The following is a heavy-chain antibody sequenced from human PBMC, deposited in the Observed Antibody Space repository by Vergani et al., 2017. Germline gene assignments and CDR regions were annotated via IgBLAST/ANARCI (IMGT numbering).Heavy chain of an antibody. D-gene: IGHD3-10*01. CDR3: ARYLNYYGSGSYFNWFDP. V-gene: IGHV3-33*01. J-gene: IGHJ5*02. CDR2: IGYDGRIK. Sequence: QVQLVETGGGVVQPGGSLRLYCATSGFSFNTYGAHWVRQAPGKGLEWVAFIGYDGRIKYNVDSVKGRFTISRDTSKKTLSLQMNSLRAEDTAVYYCARYLNYYGSGSYFNWFDPWGQGTLVTVSS. CDR1: GFSFNTYG.